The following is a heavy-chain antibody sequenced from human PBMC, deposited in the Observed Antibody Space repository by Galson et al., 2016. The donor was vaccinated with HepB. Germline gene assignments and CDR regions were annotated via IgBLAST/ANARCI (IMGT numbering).Heavy chain of an antibody. V-gene: IGHV3-7*01. CDR2: IKEDGSEE. Sequence: SLRLSCAASGFTFSSYWMSWVRQAPGKGLERVANIKEDGSEEYYVDSVKGRFTISRDNAKNSLYLQMNRLRAEDTAVYYCAKKWSYGDYSYFDYWGQGTLVTVSS. D-gene: IGHD4-17*01. CDR1: GFTFSSYW. J-gene: IGHJ4*02. CDR3: AKKWSYGDYSYFDY.